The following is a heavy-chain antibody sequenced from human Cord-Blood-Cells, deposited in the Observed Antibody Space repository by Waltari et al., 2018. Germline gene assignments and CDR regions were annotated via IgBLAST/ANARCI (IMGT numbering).Heavy chain of an antibody. D-gene: IGHD1-26*01. V-gene: IGHV1-2*02. CDR1: GDTFTGYY. J-gene: IGHJ5*02. CDR2: INPNSGGT. Sequence: QVQLVQSGAEAKMPGASVKVSCTASGDTFTGYYMPWVRKAPGQGLEWMGWINPNSGGTNYAQKFQGRVTMTRDTSISTAYMELSRLRSDDTAVYYCARGVVSGSYWFDPWGQGTLVTISS. CDR3: ARGVVSGSYWFDP.